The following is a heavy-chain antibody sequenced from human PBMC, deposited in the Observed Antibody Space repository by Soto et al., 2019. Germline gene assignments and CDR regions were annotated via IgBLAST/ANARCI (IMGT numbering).Heavy chain of an antibody. CDR1: GGSISSGGYY. CDR3: ARDKITGLFDY. D-gene: IGHD2-8*02. J-gene: IGHJ4*02. CDR2: IYYSGST. Sequence: PSETLSLTCTVSGGSISSGGYYWSWIRQHPGKGLEWIAYIYYSGSTYYNPSVKSRVTISVDTSKNQFSLKLSSVTAADTAVYYCARDKITGLFDYWGQGTRVTVSS. V-gene: IGHV4-31*03.